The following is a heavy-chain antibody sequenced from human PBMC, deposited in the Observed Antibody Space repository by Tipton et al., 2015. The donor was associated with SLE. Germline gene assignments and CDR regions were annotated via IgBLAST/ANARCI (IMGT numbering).Heavy chain of an antibody. CDR1: GFHFSDFS. J-gene: IGHJ4*02. CDR3: ATTSIAVVEDYFDN. D-gene: IGHD6-19*01. CDR2: ISSGTNYI. V-gene: IGHV3-21*01. Sequence: SLRLSCTASGFHFSDFSMSWVRQAPGKGLEWVSSISSGTNYIYYADSVKGRFTISRDNAKNSLYLQMNSLRAEDTAVYYCATTSIAVVEDYFDNWGQGTLVTVSS.